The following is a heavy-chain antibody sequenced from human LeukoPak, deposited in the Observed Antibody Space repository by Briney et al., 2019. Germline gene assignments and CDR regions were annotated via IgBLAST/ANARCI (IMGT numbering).Heavy chain of an antibody. V-gene: IGHV4-59*11. Sequence: KPSETLSLTCTVSGGSISSHYWSWIRQPPGKGLEWIGYIYYSGSTNYNPSLKSRVTISVDTSKNQFSLKLSSVTAADTAVYYCARRYCTNGVCYFYFDYWGQETLVTVSS. CDR3: ARRYCTNGVCYFYFDY. CDR2: IYYSGST. J-gene: IGHJ4*02. D-gene: IGHD2-8*01. CDR1: GGSISSHY.